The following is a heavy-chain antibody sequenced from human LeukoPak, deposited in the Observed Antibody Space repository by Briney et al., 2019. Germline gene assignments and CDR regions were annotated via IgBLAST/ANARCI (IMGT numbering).Heavy chain of an antibody. J-gene: IGHJ6*03. CDR3: ARQCSSSWDPNHCYYYMDV. CDR2: IYYSGST. V-gene: IGHV4-39*01. CDR1: GGSISSSSYY. Sequence: SSETLSLTCTVFGGSISSSSYYWGWIRQPPGKGLEWIGSIYYSGSTYYNPSLKSRVTISVDTSKNQFSLKLSSVTAADAAVYYCARQCSSSWDPNHCYYYMDVWGKGTTVTVSS. D-gene: IGHD2-2*01.